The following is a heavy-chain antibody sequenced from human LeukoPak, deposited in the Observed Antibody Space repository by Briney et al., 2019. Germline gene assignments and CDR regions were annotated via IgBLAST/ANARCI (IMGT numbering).Heavy chain of an antibody. CDR3: TKELVSRSSLSFDY. CDR2: IGGSGEYT. J-gene: IGHJ4*02. CDR1: GFTFSSYA. Sequence: GGSLRLSCAASGFTFSSYAMSWVRQAPGKGLEWVSAIGGSGEYTFYADPVKGRFTTSRDNSKNTLYLQVNSLRAEDTAIYYCTKELVSRSSLSFDYWGQGTRVTVSS. D-gene: IGHD2-2*01. V-gene: IGHV3-23*01.